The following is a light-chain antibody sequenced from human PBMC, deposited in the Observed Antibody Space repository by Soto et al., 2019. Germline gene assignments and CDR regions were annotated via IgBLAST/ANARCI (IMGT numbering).Light chain of an antibody. Sequence: DIQMTQSPSTLSASVGDIVTISCRASQTISNWLAWYQQKPGKAPKLLIYDASSLESGVPSRFSGSGSGTEFTLTISSLQSEDFAVYYCQQYNNWPPWTFGQGTKVDIK. V-gene: IGKV1-5*01. J-gene: IGKJ1*01. CDR1: QTISNW. CDR2: DAS. CDR3: QQYNNWPPWT.